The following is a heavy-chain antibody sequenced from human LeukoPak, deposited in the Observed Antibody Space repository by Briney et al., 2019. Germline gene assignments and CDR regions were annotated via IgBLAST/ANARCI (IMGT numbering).Heavy chain of an antibody. CDR2: INPNSGGT. CDR3: ARDLVSGSYWGYFDY. Sequence: WASVKVSCKASGYTFTGYYMHWVRQAPGQGLEWMGWINPNSGGTNYAQKLQGRVTMTRDTSISTAYMELSRLRSDDTAVYYCARDLVSGSYWGYFDYWGQGTLVTVSS. V-gene: IGHV1-2*02. D-gene: IGHD1-26*01. CDR1: GYTFTGYY. J-gene: IGHJ4*02.